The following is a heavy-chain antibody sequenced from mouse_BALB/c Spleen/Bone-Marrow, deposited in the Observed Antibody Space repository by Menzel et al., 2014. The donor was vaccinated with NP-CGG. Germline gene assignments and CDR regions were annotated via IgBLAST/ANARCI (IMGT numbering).Heavy chain of an antibody. D-gene: IGHD2-10*02. V-gene: IGHV5-9-1*01. Sequence: EVKVVDSGGGLVEPGGSLKLSCAASGFTFSSYAMSWVRQTPEKRLEWVATISSGGSYTYYPDSVKGRFTISRDNAKNTLYLQMSSLRSEDTAMYYCARRGYGNYVGYAMDYWGQGTSVTVSS. J-gene: IGHJ4*01. CDR3: ARRGYGNYVGYAMDY. CDR2: ISSGGSYT. CDR1: GFTFSSYA.